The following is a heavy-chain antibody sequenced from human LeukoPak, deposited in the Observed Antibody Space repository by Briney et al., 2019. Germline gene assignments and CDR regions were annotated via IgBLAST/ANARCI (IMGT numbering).Heavy chain of an antibody. CDR2: ISSSSSTI. CDR3: ARVLHKRNYDSSTYYGY. CDR1: GFIFSSYS. J-gene: IGHJ4*02. D-gene: IGHD3-22*01. Sequence: PGGSLRLSCAASGFIFSSYSMNWVRQAPGKGLEWVSYISSSSSTIYYADSVKGRFTISRDNAKNSLYLQMSGLRAEDTAVYYCARVLHKRNYDSSTYYGYWGQGTLVTVSS. V-gene: IGHV3-48*01.